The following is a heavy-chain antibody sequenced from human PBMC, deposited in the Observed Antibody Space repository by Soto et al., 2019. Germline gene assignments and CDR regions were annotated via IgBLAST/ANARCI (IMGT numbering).Heavy chain of an antibody. V-gene: IGHV2-5*01. Sequence: SGPTLVNHTQTLTLSCSFSNFSFSTHGEEVGCIRQPPGKALEWLALIYWNHDKRYSPSLQSRLTMTKETPQNQAILTMPNLEHVDTATFFWVHRRSGAAGLFCCWGQG. CDR2: IYWNHDK. J-gene: IGHJ4*02. CDR1: NFSFSTHGEE. CDR3: VHRRSGAAGLFCC. D-gene: IGHD6-13*01.